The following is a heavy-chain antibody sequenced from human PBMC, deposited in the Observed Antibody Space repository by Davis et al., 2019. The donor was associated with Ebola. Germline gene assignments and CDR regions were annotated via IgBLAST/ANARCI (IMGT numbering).Heavy chain of an antibody. D-gene: IGHD3-22*01. CDR1: GFIFSNYA. CDR2: ISGSGATE. J-gene: IGHJ4*02. V-gene: IGHV3-23*01. Sequence: GESLKISCAASGFIFSNYAMIWVRQAPGKGLEWVSAISGSGATEFYADSVKGRFAISRDDSKNTVSLLMNNLRPEDTALYYCAKGTSLFYYDSSAYLDNWGQGTLVTVSS. CDR3: AKGTSLFYYDSSAYLDN.